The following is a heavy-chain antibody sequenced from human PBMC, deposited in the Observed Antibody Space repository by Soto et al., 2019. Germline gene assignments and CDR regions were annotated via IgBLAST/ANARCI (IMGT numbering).Heavy chain of an antibody. Sequence: SETLSLTCTVSGGSISSSSYYWGWIRQPPGKGLEWIGSIYYSGSTYYNPSLKSRVTISVDTSKNQFSLKLSSVTAADTAVYYCASEKLRFLEWPIPGWFDPWGQGTLVTVSS. V-gene: IGHV4-39*01. CDR2: IYYSGST. CDR1: GGSISSSSYY. J-gene: IGHJ5*02. CDR3: ASEKLRFLEWPIPGWFDP. D-gene: IGHD3-3*01.